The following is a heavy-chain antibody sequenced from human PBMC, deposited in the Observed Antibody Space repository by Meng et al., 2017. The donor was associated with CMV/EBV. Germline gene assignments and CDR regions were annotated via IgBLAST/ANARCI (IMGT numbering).Heavy chain of an antibody. CDR1: GGSFSGYY. CDR2: INHSGST. D-gene: IGHD3-3*01. J-gene: IGHJ4*02. CDR3: ARGRDPLLEWFPPDY. V-gene: IGHV4-34*01. Sequence: SETLSLTCAVYGGSFSGYYWSWIRQHPGKGLEWIGEINHSGSTNYNPSLKSRVTISVDTSKNRYSLKLSSVTAADTAVYYCARGRDPLLEWFPPDYWGQGTLVTVSS.